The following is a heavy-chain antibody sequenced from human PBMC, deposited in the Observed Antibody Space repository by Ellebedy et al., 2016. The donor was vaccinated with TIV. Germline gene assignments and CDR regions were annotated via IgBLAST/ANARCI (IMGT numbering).Heavy chain of an antibody. CDR3: AREEGAYYDTSGYYLPFDY. D-gene: IGHD3-22*01. V-gene: IGHV6-1*01. CDR1: VDTVSSNSAA. J-gene: IGHJ4*02. Sequence: SQTLSLTCAISVDTVSSNSAAWNWIRQSPSRGLEWLGRTYYRSKWYNDYAVSVKSRITINPDTSKNQFSLQLNSVTPEDTAVYYCAREEGAYYDTSGYYLPFDYWGQGTLVTVSS. CDR2: TYYRSKWYN.